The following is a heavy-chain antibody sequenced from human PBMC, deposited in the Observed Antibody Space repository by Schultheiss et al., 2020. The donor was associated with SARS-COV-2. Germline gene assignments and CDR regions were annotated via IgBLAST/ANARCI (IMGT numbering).Heavy chain of an antibody. CDR1: GFTFSPYS. Sequence: GGSLRLSCAASGFTFSPYSMNWVRQAPGKGLEWVSSIIFTTDYIYCADSVKGRFTISRDNSKNTLYLQMDSLGAEDTAVYYCAKGYASTVWGQGALVTVSS. CDR3: AKGYASTV. CDR2: IIFTTDYI. V-gene: IGHV3-21*01. D-gene: IGHD2-15*01. J-gene: IGHJ4*02.